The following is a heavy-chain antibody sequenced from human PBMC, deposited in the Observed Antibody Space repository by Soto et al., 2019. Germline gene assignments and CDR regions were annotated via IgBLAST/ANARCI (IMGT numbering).Heavy chain of an antibody. J-gene: IGHJ6*02. CDR2: INTNSGGT. CDR3: ARGAREATGRYYYYYGMDV. D-gene: IGHD5-12*01. CDR1: GYTFTGYY. V-gene: IGHV1-2*04. Sequence: GASVKVSCKASGYTFTGYYMHWVRQAPGQGLEWMGWINTNSGGTNYAHKFQGWVTMTRDTSISTAYMELSRLRSDDTAVYYCARGAREATGRYYYYYGMDVWGQGTTVTVSS.